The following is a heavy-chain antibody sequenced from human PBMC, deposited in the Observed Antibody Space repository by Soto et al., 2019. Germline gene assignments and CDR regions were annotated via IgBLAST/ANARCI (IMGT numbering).Heavy chain of an antibody. CDR1: GFTFSNSW. J-gene: IGHJ4*02. V-gene: IGHV3-74*01. D-gene: IGHD1-26*01. CDR2: INSDGSTT. Sequence: VGSLRLSCAASGFTFSNSWMHWVRQAPGKGLVWVSYINSDGSTTTYADSVKGRFTISRDNAKNTVYLQITSLTAEDTAVYYCARDRSYTTDYWGQGTLVTVSS. CDR3: ARDRSYTTDY.